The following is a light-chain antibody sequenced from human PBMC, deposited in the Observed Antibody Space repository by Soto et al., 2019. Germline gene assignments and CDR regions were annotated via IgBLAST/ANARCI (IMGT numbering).Light chain of an antibody. Sequence: QSVLTQPASVSGSPGQSITISCTGTSSDVGGYNYVSWNQQHPGKAPKLIINDVNNRPSGVSNHYSGSKSGSTASLTISGLQAEDEADYYCSSYTNSIYVFGTGTKVTVL. CDR3: SSYTNSIYV. V-gene: IGLV2-14*01. J-gene: IGLJ1*01. CDR1: SSDVGGYNY. CDR2: DVN.